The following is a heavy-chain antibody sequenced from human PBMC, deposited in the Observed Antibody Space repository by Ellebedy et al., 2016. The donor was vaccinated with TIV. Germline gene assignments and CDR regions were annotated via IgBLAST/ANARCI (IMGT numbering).Heavy chain of an antibody. CDR3: ARAQDGGYDYSLGY. Sequence: RQAPGQGLEWMGIINPNGGGTSYAQRFQDRVTMTSDTSTSTVYMELNSLRSDDRAVYYCARAQDGGYDYSLGYWGQGTLVTVSS. CDR2: INPNGGGT. V-gene: IGHV1-46*01. D-gene: IGHD5-12*01. J-gene: IGHJ4*02.